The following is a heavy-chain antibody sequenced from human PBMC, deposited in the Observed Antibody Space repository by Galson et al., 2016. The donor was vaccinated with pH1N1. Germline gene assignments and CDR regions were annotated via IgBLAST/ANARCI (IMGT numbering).Heavy chain of an antibody. D-gene: IGHD2-15*01. J-gene: IGHJ6*02. Sequence: SVKVSCKASGHTLTRYDINWVRQATGQGLEWMGWMNPNSGNTGYAQKFQGRITLTRNTSISTAYMELNSLRSEDTAVYYCARSCSGGGCYPNYFYYAMDVWGQGTTVTVSS. CDR2: MNPNSGNT. V-gene: IGHV1-8*01. CDR1: GHTLTRYD. CDR3: ARSCSGGGCYPNYFYYAMDV.